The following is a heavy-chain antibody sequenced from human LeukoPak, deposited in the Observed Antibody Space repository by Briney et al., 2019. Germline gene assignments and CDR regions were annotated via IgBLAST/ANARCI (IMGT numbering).Heavy chain of an antibody. CDR3: ARDADYYDSSGYWLAFDI. J-gene: IGHJ3*02. CDR2: IWHDGSNK. D-gene: IGHD3-22*01. V-gene: IGHV3-33*08. CDR1: GFTFSDFW. Sequence: GGSLRLSCAASGFTFSDFWMHWVRPAVGKGLEWVAVIWHDGSNKYYADSVKGRFTISRDNSKNTLYLQMNSLRAEDTAVYYCARDADYYDSSGYWLAFDIWGQGTMVTVSS.